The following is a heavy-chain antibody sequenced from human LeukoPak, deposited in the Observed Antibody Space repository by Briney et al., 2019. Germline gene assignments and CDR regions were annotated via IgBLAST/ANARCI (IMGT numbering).Heavy chain of an antibody. CDR3: ARGMTTVTYYYYYGMDV. CDR2: ISSNGGST. Sequence: GGSLRLSCAASGFTFSSYAMHWVRQAPGKGLEYVSAISSNGGSTYYANSVKGRFTISRDNSKNTLYLQMGSLRAEDMAVYYCARGMTTVTYYYYYGMDVWGQGPTVTVSS. J-gene: IGHJ6*02. D-gene: IGHD4-4*01. CDR1: GFTFSSYA. V-gene: IGHV3-64*01.